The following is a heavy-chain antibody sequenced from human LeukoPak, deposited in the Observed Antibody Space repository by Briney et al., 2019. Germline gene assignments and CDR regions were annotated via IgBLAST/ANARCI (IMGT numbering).Heavy chain of an antibody. J-gene: IGHJ4*02. CDR1: GYTFTGYY. CDR2: INPNSGGT. V-gene: IGHV1-2*02. Sequence: ASVKVSCKASGYTFTGYYMHWVRQAPGQGLEWMGWINPNSGGTNYAQKFQGRVTMTRDTSISTAYMELSRLRSDDTAVYYCARDGASTYYYDSSGFLSQNDYWGQGTLVTVSS. D-gene: IGHD3-22*01. CDR3: ARDGASTYYYDSSGFLSQNDY.